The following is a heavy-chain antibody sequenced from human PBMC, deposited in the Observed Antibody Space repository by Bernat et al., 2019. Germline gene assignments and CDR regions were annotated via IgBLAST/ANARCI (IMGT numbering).Heavy chain of an antibody. J-gene: IGHJ4*02. CDR3: AREGGGANWGGENY. CDR2: IYYSGST. CDR1: GGSVSSGSYY. D-gene: IGHD7-27*01. V-gene: IGHV4-61*01. Sequence: QVQLQESGPGLVKPSETLSLTCTVSGGSVSSGSYYWSWIRQPPGKGLEWIGYIYYSGSTNYNPSLKSRVTISVDTSKNQFSLKLSSVTAADTAVYYCAREGGGANWGGENYWGQGTLVTVSS.